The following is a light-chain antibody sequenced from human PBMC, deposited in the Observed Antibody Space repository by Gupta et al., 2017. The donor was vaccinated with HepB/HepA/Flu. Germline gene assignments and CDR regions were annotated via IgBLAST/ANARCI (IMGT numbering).Light chain of an antibody. J-gene: IGKJ3*01. CDR3: QQRVNTPNT. CDR1: QRISTY. Sequence: DIQMTQSPSSLSASVGDRVAITCRASQRISTYLNWYQQKPGKAPKLLIYAASSLQSGVPSRFSGSGSGTDFTLTISRRQPEDFASYYCQQRVNTPNTFGHGTKVDI. CDR2: AAS. V-gene: IGKV1-39*01.